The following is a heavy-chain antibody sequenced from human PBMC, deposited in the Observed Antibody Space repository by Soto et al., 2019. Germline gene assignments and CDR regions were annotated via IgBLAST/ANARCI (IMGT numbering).Heavy chain of an antibody. Sequence: ASVKVSCKASGYTFTSYGISWVRQAPGQGLEWMGWISAYNGNTNYAQRLQGRVTMTTDTSTSTAYMELRSLRSDDTAVYCCARDLYSNYFWGAFDIWGQGTMVTVSS. CDR2: ISAYNGNT. J-gene: IGHJ3*02. CDR3: ARDLYSNYFWGAFDI. V-gene: IGHV1-18*01. CDR1: GYTFTSYG. D-gene: IGHD4-4*01.